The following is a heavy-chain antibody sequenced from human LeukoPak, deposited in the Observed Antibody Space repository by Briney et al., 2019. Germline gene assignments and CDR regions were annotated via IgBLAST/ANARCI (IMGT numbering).Heavy chain of an antibody. D-gene: IGHD3-10*01. J-gene: IGHJ4*02. CDR2: ISERGGST. Sequence: PGGSLRLSCVVSGISLSNYDMTWVRQAPGKGLEWVSYISERGGSTTYADSVKGRFTISRDTSLNTLYLQMNNLRAEDTAVYFCAKRGVVIRGILVIGYHQEAYHYDFWGQGVLVTVSS. CDR3: AKRGVVIRGILVIGYHQEAYHYDF. CDR1: GISLSNYD. V-gene: IGHV3-23*01.